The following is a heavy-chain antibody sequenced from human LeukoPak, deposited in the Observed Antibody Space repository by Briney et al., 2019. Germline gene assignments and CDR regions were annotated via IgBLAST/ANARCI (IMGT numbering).Heavy chain of an antibody. CDR3: ARHGGESIVAMILHAFDI. CDR1: GGSISSHY. Sequence: PSETLSLTCTVSGGSISSHYWSWIRQPPGKGLEWIGYIYYSGSTNYNPSLKSRVTISVDTSKNQFSLKLSSVTAADTAVYYCARHGGESIVAMILHAFDIWGQGTMVTVSS. CDR2: IYYSGST. D-gene: IGHD5-12*01. J-gene: IGHJ3*02. V-gene: IGHV4-59*11.